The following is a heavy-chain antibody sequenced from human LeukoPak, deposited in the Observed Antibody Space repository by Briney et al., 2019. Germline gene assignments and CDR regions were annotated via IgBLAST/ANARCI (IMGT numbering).Heavy chain of an antibody. Sequence: SETLSLTCTVSGGSISCSSYYWGWIRQPPGKGLEWIGSIYYSGSTYYNPSLKSRVTISVDTSTNQFSLKLSSVTAADTAVYYCARQTIINYYDSSGYYYAYWGQGTLVTVSS. J-gene: IGHJ4*02. V-gene: IGHV4-39*01. CDR3: ARQTIINYYDSSGYYYAY. CDR2: IYYSGST. CDR1: GGSISCSSYY. D-gene: IGHD3-22*01.